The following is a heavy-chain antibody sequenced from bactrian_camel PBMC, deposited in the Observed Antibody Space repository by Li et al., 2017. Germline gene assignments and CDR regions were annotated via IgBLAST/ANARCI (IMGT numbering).Heavy chain of an antibody. CDR3: AAGRAGCPIPPATTYDY. CDR2: IDTDGST. Sequence: HVQLVESGGGSVQAGGSLRLSCAASGHTSSSYCMAWFRQAPGKEREAVACIDTDGSTYAADSVKGRFTISRDNAKNTVYLEMNNLKPEDTAVYYCAAGRAGCPIPPATTYDYYAQGTQVTVS. CDR1: GHTSSSYC. D-gene: IGHD3*01. J-gene: IGHJ4*01. V-gene: IGHV3S55*01.